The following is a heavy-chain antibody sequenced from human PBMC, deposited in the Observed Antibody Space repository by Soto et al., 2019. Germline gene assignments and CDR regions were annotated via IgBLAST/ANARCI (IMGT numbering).Heavy chain of an antibody. CDR3: AREAGWQRMVPYD. D-gene: IGHD6-25*01. Sequence: QVQLVQSGTEVKKPGASVNVSCKAFGYTFTSYGFSWVRQVPGQGLEWLGWISAFNGDTQYGQTMKGRLTVTTDTSTTTVHMELRSLTPADTAVYYCAREAGWQRMVPYDWGQGTLVTVS. V-gene: IGHV1-18*04. J-gene: IGHJ4*02. CDR2: ISAFNGDT. CDR1: GYTFTSYG.